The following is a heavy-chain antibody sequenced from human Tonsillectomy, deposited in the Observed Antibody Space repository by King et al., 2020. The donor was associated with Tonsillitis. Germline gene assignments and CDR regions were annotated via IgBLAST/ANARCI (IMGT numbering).Heavy chain of an antibody. Sequence: QLVQSGGGVVQPGRSLRLSCAASGFTFSSYGMHWVRQAPGKGLEWVAVISYDGSNKYYADSVKGRFTISRDNSKNTRYLQMNSLIAEDTAVYYCAKDGHCGGDCYSLYWYFDLWGRGTLVTVSS. V-gene: IGHV3-30*18. D-gene: IGHD2-21*02. J-gene: IGHJ2*01. CDR2: ISYDGSNK. CDR1: GFTFSSYG. CDR3: AKDGHCGGDCYSLYWYFDL.